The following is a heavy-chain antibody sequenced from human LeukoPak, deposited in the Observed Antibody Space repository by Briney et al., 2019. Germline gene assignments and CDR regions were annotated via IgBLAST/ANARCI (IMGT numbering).Heavy chain of an antibody. CDR1: GYTFTGYY. J-gene: IGHJ5*02. Sequence: EASVKVSCKASGYTFTGYYKHWVRQAPGQGLEWMGWINPNSGGTNYAQKFQGRVTMTRDTSISTAYMELSRLRSDDTAVYYCARARITMVRGVISWFDPWGQGTLVTVSS. CDR2: INPNSGGT. D-gene: IGHD3-10*01. V-gene: IGHV1-2*02. CDR3: ARARITMVRGVISWFDP.